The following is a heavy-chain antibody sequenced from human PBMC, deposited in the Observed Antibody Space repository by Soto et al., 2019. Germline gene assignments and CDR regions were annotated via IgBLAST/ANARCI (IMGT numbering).Heavy chain of an antibody. D-gene: IGHD2-21*01. CDR1: GYIFTDHY. V-gene: IGHV1-2*02. J-gene: IGHJ4*02. Sequence: GASVKVSCKASGYIFTDHYIHWLRQAPGQSLEWMGWINPYSGGTHFARKFQDRVTMARDTSVSTAYMELRSLKSDDTAVYYCARPKYGETYYDSWGRGTVVTVSS. CDR3: ARPKYGETYYDS. CDR2: INPYSGGT.